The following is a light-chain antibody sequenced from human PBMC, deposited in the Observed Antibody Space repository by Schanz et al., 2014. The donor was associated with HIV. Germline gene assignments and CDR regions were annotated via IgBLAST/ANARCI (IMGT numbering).Light chain of an antibody. CDR1: QSVGTN. Sequence: EIVMTQSPATLSMSPGERATLSCRASQSVGTNLAWFQQKPGQAPRLLIYGASTRATGIPARFSGSGSGTEFTLTISSLQSEDFAVYYCQQYSGSPPWTFGQGTKVEIK. J-gene: IGKJ1*01. CDR2: GAS. V-gene: IGKV3-15*01. CDR3: QQYSGSPPWT.